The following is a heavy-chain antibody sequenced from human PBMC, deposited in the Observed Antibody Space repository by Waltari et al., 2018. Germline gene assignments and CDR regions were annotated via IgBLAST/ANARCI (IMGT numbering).Heavy chain of an antibody. CDR2: ISSSSSYI. D-gene: IGHD5-12*01. V-gene: IGHV3-21*01. Sequence: EVQLVESGGGLVKPGGSLRLSCAASGFTFSSYSMNWVRQAPGKGLEWVSSISSSSSYIYYADSVKGRFTISRDNAKNSLYLQMNSLRAEDTAVYYCARDKGGYDYAFDYWGQGTLVTVSS. CDR1: GFTFSSYS. CDR3: ARDKGGYDYAFDY. J-gene: IGHJ4*02.